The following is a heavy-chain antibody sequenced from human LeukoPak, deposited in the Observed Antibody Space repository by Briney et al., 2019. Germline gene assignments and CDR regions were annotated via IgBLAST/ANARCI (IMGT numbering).Heavy chain of an antibody. CDR2: IYSGGSI. J-gene: IGHJ3*02. Sequence: TGGSLRLSCAASGFTVSSNYMTWVRQAPGKGLEWVSVIYSGGSINYADSVKGRFTISRDNSKNTLYLQMNSLTAEDTAVYYCARDSIGGRGAFDIWGQGTMVTVSS. V-gene: IGHV3-66*01. D-gene: IGHD2/OR15-2a*01. CDR1: GFTVSSNY. CDR3: ARDSIGGRGAFDI.